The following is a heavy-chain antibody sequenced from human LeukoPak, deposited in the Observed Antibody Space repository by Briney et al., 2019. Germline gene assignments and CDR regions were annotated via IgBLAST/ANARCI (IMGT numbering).Heavy chain of an antibody. CDR3: STDGTKDCSGTSCYEDS. J-gene: IGHJ4*02. CDR1: GGTFTTYV. CDR2: IIPVIDIA. Sequence: SVNVSCKASGGTFTTYVFTWVRQAPGQGLEWMGKIIPVIDIAKYAQKFRGRVTITADKSTSTAYMELSSLRSEDAAVYYCSTDGTKDCSGTSCYEDSWGQGSLVTVSS. V-gene: IGHV1-69*04. D-gene: IGHD2-2*01.